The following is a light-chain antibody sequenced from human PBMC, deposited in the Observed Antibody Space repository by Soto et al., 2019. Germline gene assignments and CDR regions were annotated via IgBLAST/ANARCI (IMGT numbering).Light chain of an antibody. V-gene: IGLV2-14*01. J-gene: IGLJ1*01. CDR2: EVS. CDR3: SSYAVNRTYV. CDR1: SSDVGGYNY. Sequence: QLALTQPASVSGTLGQSITISCTGTSSDVGGYNYVSWYQQHPDKAPKLIISEVSDRPSGVSHRFSGSKTGNTASLTISGLLAEDEADYYCSSYAVNRTYVFGSGTKVTVL.